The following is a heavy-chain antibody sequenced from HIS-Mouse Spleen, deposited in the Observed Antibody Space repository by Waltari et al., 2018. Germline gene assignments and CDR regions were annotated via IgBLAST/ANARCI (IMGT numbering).Heavy chain of an antibody. CDR1: GFTFSSYA. V-gene: IGHV3-30-3*01. D-gene: IGHD2-21*02. CDR3: ARDMSTVVTSLFDY. J-gene: IGHJ4*02. Sequence: QVQLVESGGGVVQPGRSLRLSCAASGFTFSSYAIHWVRQAPGKGLEGVAVISYDGSNKYYADSVKGRFTISRDNSKNTLYLQMNSLRAEDTAVYYCARDMSTVVTSLFDYWGQGTLVTVSS. CDR2: ISYDGSNK.